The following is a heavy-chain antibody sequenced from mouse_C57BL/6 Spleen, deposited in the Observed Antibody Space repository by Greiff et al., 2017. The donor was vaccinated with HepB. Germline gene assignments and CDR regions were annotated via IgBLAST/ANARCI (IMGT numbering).Heavy chain of an antibody. Sequence: EVKLMESGGGLVKPGGSLKLSCAASGFTFSSYAMSWVRQTPEKRLEWVATISDGGSYTYYPDNVKGRFTISRDNAKNNLYLQMSHLKSEDTAMYYCAREGGYHYAMDYWGQGTSVTVSS. D-gene: IGHD2-2*01. CDR3: AREGGYHYAMDY. V-gene: IGHV5-4*01. CDR1: GFTFSSYA. J-gene: IGHJ4*01. CDR2: ISDGGSYT.